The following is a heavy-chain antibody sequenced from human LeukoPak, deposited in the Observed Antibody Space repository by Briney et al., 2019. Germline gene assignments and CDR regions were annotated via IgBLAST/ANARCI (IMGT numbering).Heavy chain of an antibody. CDR2: ISGSGGST. D-gene: IGHD3-22*01. Sequence: GGSLRLSCAASGFTFSSYAMSWVRQAPGKGLEWVSAISGSGGSTYYADSVKGRFTISRDNSKNTLYLQMNSLRAEDTAVYYCAKDWGYYDSSGSNWFDPWGQGTLVTVSP. CDR3: AKDWGYYDSSGSNWFDP. V-gene: IGHV3-23*01. CDR1: GFTFSSYA. J-gene: IGHJ5*02.